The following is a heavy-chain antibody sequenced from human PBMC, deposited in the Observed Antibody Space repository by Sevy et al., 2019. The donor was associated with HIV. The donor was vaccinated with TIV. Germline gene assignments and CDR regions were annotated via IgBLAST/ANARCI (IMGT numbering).Heavy chain of an antibody. CDR2: IYYTGST. Sequence: SETLSLTCTVSGGSISSGAYYWSWIRQHPGTGLECIGYIYYTGSTYHNPSLRSRVTMSVDTSKNQFSLRLSAVTAADTAVYYCARNKSRREGEYWFDPWGPGTLVTVSS. CDR1: GGSISSGAYY. CDR3: ARNKSRREGEYWFDP. D-gene: IGHD1-26*01. V-gene: IGHV4-31*03. J-gene: IGHJ5*02.